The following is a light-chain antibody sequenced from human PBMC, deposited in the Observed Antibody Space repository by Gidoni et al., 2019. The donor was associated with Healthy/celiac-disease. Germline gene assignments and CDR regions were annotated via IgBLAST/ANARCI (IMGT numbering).Light chain of an antibody. V-gene: IGKV1-5*01. J-gene: IGKJ4*01. CDR1: QSFSSW. CDR2: DAS. Sequence: DIQMTQSPSTLSASVGDRVTITCRASQSFSSWLAWYQQKPGKAPKLLIYDASSLESGVPSRFSGSGSGTEFTLTISSLQPDDFATYYCQQYNSFLTFGGXTKVEIK. CDR3: QQYNSFLT.